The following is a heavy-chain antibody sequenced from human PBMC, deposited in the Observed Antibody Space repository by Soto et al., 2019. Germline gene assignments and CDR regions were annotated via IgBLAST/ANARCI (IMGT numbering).Heavy chain of an antibody. J-gene: IGHJ4*01. V-gene: IGHV3-21*01. CDR1: AFTFTSYT. Sequence: GGSLRLSCAASAFTFTSYTMNWVRQAPGKGLEWVASISGSRTYIYYSDSLKGRVTISRDNAKDSLYLQINNLRAEDTAVYYCARLPQDHYDSSGYYDIYFDLWGQGTRGTVAS. CDR2: ISGSRTYI. D-gene: IGHD3-22*01. CDR3: ARLPQDHYDSSGYYDIYFDL.